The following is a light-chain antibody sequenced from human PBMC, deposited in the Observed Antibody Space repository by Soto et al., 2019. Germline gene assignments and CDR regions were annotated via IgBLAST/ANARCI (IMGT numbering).Light chain of an antibody. CDR3: QKYNSAPIT. Sequence: EIEVTQNKTSLSASVGDRVTITCRASQGISNYLAWYQQKPGKVPKLLIYAASTLQSGVPSRFSGSGSGTDFTLTISSLQPEDVATYYCQKYNSAPITFCQGTRLETK. CDR2: AAS. J-gene: IGKJ5*01. V-gene: IGKV1-27*01. CDR1: QGISNY.